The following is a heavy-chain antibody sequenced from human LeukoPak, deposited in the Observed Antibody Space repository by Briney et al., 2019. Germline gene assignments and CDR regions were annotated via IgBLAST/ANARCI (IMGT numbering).Heavy chain of an antibody. CDR1: GGSFSGYY. CDR3: ARLKPNYYGSGSYRAFDP. CDR2: INHSGST. J-gene: IGHJ5*02. V-gene: IGHV4-34*01. D-gene: IGHD3-10*01. Sequence: SETLSLTCAVYGGSFSGYYWSWIRQPPGKGLEWIGEINHSGSTNYNPSLKSRVTISVDTSKNQFSLKLSSVTAADTGVYYCARLKPNYYGSGSYRAFDPWGQGTLVTVSS.